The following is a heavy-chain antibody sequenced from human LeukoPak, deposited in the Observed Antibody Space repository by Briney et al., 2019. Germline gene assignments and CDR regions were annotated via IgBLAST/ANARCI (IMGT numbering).Heavy chain of an antibody. D-gene: IGHD3-10*01. Sequence: KPSETLSLTCTVSGASVRSGSYYWSWIRQPPGKGLEWIGFAYYSGSTSYNPSLKSRVTISVDTSKNQFSLKLSSVTAADTAVYYCARRGYYYGSGSRFFSMDVWGQGTTVTVSS. J-gene: IGHJ6*02. CDR3: ARRGYYYGSGSRFFSMDV. CDR2: AYYSGST. V-gene: IGHV4-61*01. CDR1: GASVRSGSYY.